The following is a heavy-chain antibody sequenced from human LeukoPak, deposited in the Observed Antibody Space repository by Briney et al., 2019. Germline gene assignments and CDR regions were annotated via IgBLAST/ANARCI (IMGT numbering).Heavy chain of an antibody. CDR1: GFTVSSNY. CDR3: AREFERISSAGY. V-gene: IGHV3-11*01. CDR2: ISSSGSTI. J-gene: IGHJ4*02. Sequence: GGSLRLSCAASGFTVSSNYMSWIRQAPGKGLEWVSYISSSGSTIYYADSVKGRFTISRDNAKNSLYLQMNSLRAEDTAVYYCAREFERISSAGYWGQGTLVTVSS. D-gene: IGHD2-15*01.